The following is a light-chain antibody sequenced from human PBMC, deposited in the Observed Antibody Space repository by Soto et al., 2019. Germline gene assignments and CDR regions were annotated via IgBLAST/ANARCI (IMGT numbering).Light chain of an antibody. CDR1: SSNVGYYNS. V-gene: IGLV2-8*01. Sequence: QSVLTQPPSASGSPGQSVTISCTATSSNVGYYNSVSWYQQHPGKAPKLIIFDVSRRPSGVPPRFSGSKSGNTASLTVSGLQPEDEADYYCSSYSGNSDFLFGGGTKLTVL. J-gene: IGLJ2*01. CDR3: SSYSGNSDFL. CDR2: DVS.